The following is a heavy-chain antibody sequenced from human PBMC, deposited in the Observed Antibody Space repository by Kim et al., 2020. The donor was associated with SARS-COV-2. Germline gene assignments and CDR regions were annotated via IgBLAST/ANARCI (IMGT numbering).Heavy chain of an antibody. Sequence: SETLSLTCTVSGGSISSYYWSWIRQPPGKGLEWIGYIYYSGSTNYNPSLKSRVTISVDTSKDQFSLRLSSVTAADTAIYYCARVRDGDFYSFDYWGQGTLVTVSS. CDR3: ARVRDGDFYSFDY. CDR1: GGSISSYY. J-gene: IGHJ4*02. V-gene: IGHV4-59*01. CDR2: IYYSGST.